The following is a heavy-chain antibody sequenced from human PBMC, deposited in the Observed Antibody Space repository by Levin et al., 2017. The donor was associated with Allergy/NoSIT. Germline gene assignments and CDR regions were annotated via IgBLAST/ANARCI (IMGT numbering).Heavy chain of an antibody. D-gene: IGHD3-9*01. J-gene: IGHJ4*02. CDR3: ARGAYFDWSTYYFDY. Sequence: PSETLSLTCTVSGGSISSGGYYWSWIRQHPGKGLEWIGYIYYSGSTYYNPSLKSRVTISVDTSKNQFSLKLSSVTAADTAVYDCARGAYFDWSTYYFDYWGQGTLVTVSS. CDR2: IYYSGST. CDR1: GGSISSGGYY. V-gene: IGHV4-31*03.